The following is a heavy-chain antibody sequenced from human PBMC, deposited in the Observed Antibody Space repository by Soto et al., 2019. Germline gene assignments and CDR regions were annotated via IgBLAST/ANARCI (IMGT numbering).Heavy chain of an antibody. CDR1: GFTFSDYY. CDR3: ARLILTGRHDYFYCMDV. CDR2: ISSSGSTI. J-gene: IGHJ6*02. Sequence: GGSLRLSCAASGFTFSDYYMSWIRQAPGKGLEWVSYISSSGSTIYYADSVKGRFTISRDNAKNSLYLQMNSLRAEDTAVYYCARLILTGRHDYFYCMDVWGQGTTVTVSS. D-gene: IGHD3-9*01. V-gene: IGHV3-11*01.